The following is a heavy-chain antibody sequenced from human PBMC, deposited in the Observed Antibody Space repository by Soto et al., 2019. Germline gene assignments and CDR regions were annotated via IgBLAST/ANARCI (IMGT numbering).Heavy chain of an antibody. CDR1: GGSISSGDYY. Sequence: SETLSLTCTVSGGSISSGDYYWSWIRQPPGKGLEWIGYIYYSGSTYYNPSLKSRVTISVDTSKNHFSLKLSSVAAADTAVYYCARVLGSPDYDFWSGYYFDYWGQGTLVTVSS. J-gene: IGHJ4*02. CDR3: ARVLGSPDYDFWSGYYFDY. V-gene: IGHV4-30-4*01. D-gene: IGHD3-3*01. CDR2: IYYSGST.